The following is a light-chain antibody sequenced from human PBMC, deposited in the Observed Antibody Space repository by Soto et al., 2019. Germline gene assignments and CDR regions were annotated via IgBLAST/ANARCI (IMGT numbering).Light chain of an antibody. J-gene: IGLJ1*01. CDR3: SSYTSSRAYV. V-gene: IGLV2-14*01. Sequence: SVLTQSASVSGSPGQSITISCTGTSSDVGGYNYVSWYQQQSGKAPKLMIHEVSNRPSGVSNRFSGSKSGNTASLTISGLQAEDEADYYCSSYTSSRAYVFGIGTKVTVL. CDR1: SSDVGGYNY. CDR2: EVS.